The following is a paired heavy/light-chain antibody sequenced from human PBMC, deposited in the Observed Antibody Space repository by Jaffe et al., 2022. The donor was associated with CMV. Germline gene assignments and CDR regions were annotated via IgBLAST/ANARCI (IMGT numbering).Heavy chain of an antibody. J-gene: IGHJ6*03. CDR1: GGSFSGYY. Sequence: QVQLQQWGAGLLEPSETLSLTCGVSGGSFSGYYWSWIRQPPGKGLEWIGEISHTGSSNYNPSLKSRVTISVDTSKRQFSLKVSSVTAADTAVYYCARWDDGLPSMDVWGKGTTVTVSS. CDR3: ARWDDGLPSMDV. V-gene: IGHV4-34*02. CDR2: ISHTGSS. D-gene: IGHD1-1*01.
Light chain of an antibody. J-gene: IGKJ2*01. CDR2: SAS. Sequence: DIQMTQSPSSLSASVGDRVTISCRASQDISNNLAWFQQKPGKAPKSLIFSASSLQSGVPSKFSGSGSGTDFTLTISSLQPEDFATYSCHQYNSYPYTFGQGTKLEIK. V-gene: IGKV1-16*02. CDR1: QDISNN. CDR3: HQYNSYPYT.